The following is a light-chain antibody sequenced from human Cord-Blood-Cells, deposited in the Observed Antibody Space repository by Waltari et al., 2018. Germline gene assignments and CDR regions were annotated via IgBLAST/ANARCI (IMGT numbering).Light chain of an antibody. CDR2: SNN. Sequence: QSVLTQPPSASGTPGQRVTISCSGSSSNIGSNTVNWYQQLPGTAPKLLIYSNNRRPSGVTDRFSGSKSGTSASLAISGLQSEDEADYYCAAWYDSLNGWVFGGGTKLTVL. J-gene: IGLJ3*02. CDR1: SSNIGSNT. V-gene: IGLV1-44*01. CDR3: AAWYDSLNGWV.